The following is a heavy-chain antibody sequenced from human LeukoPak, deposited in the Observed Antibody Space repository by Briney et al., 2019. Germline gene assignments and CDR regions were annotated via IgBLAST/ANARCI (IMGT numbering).Heavy chain of an antibody. CDR1: GFTFSSYA. V-gene: IGHV3-23*01. J-gene: IGHJ5*02. D-gene: IGHD1-26*01. CDR2: ISGSGGST. CDR3: ALHHGNYYLGRWFDP. Sequence: PGGSLRLSCAASGFTFSSYAMSWVRQAPGKALEWVSAISGSGGSTYYADSVKGRFTISRDNSKNTLYVQMNSLRAEDTAVYYCALHHGNYYLGRWFDPWGQGTLATVSS.